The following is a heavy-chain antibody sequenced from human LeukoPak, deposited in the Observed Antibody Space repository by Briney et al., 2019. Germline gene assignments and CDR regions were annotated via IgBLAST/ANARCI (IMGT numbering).Heavy chain of an antibody. Sequence: PSETLSLTCAVSGYSISSGYYWGWIRQPPGKGRVGIGSIFHSGCTYYNSSLKTRVTISVDTSKNQFSLKVTSVTAADTGVYYCARASMVRGVIMSVDYWGQGSLVTVSS. CDR1: GYSISSGYY. D-gene: IGHD3-10*01. CDR2: IFHSGCT. V-gene: IGHV4-38-2*01. CDR3: ARASMVRGVIMSVDY. J-gene: IGHJ4*02.